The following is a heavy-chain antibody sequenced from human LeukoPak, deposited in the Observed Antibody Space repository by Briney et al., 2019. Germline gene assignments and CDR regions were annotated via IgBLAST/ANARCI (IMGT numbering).Heavy chain of an antibody. Sequence: GGSLRLSCAASGFTFSTYGMNWVRQAPGKGLEWVSSISSGSVYIYYADSVKGRFTISRDNAKSSLYLQMNSLRAEDTAVYYCARDEHGSGSYYNFDYWGQGTLVTVSP. CDR3: ARDEHGSGSYYNFDY. V-gene: IGHV3-21*01. J-gene: IGHJ4*02. D-gene: IGHD3-10*01. CDR2: ISSGSVYI. CDR1: GFTFSTYG.